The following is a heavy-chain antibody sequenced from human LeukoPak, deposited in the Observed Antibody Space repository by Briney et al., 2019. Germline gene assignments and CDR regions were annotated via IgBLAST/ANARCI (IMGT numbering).Heavy chain of an antibody. D-gene: IGHD3-3*01. J-gene: IGHJ4*02. CDR3: ARGGVLRFLEWSN. CDR2: TYYRSKWYN. V-gene: IGHV6-1*01. CDR1: GDSVSSNSAA. Sequence: SQTPLTCAISGDSVSSNSAAWNWIRQSPSRGLEWLGRTYYRSKWYNDYAVSVKSRITINPDTSKNQFSLQLNSVTAADTAVYYCARGGVLRFLEWSNWGQGTLVTVSS.